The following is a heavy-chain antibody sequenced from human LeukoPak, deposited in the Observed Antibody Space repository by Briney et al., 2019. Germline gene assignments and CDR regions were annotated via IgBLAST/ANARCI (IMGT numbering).Heavy chain of an antibody. V-gene: IGHV4-59*01. Sequence: SETLSLTCTVSGGSISNYYWSWIRQPPGKGLEWIGYIYYSGSTNYNPSLKSRVTISVDTSKNQFSLKLSSVTAADTAVYYCARVPRVAPQGQTYYYYGMDVWGQGTTVTVSS. CDR2: IYYSGST. CDR3: ARVPRVAPQGQTYYYYGMDV. D-gene: IGHD3-3*01. CDR1: GGSISNYY. J-gene: IGHJ6*02.